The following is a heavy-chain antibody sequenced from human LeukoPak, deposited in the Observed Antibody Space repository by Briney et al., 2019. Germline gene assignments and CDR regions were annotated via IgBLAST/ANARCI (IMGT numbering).Heavy chain of an antibody. CDR1: GYTLSELS. J-gene: IGHJ4*02. V-gene: IGHV1-24*01. CDR3: ATLDHYDILTGSTQAVK. D-gene: IGHD3-9*01. CDR2: SDPEDGET. Sequence: ASVKVSCKVSGYTLSELSMHWVRQAPGKGLEWMGGSDPEDGETIYAQKFQGRVTMTEDTSTDTAYMELSSLRSEDTAVYYCATLDHYDILTGSTQAVKWGQGTLVTVSS.